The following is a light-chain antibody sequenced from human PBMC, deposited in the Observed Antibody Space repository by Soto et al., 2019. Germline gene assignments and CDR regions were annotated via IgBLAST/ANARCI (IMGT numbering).Light chain of an antibody. CDR2: EVS. CDR3: SSHTTYSTRV. Sequence: QSVLTQPASVSGSPGQSIAISCTGTSSDIGSYNYVSWYQQHPGKAPKLMIHEVSNRPSGVSDRFSGSKSGNTASLTISGLQAADEADYYCSSHTTYSTRVFGTGTKVTVL. CDR1: SSDIGSYNY. V-gene: IGLV2-14*01. J-gene: IGLJ1*01.